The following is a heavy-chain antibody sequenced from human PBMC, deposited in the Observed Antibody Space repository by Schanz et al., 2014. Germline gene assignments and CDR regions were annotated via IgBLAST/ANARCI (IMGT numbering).Heavy chain of an antibody. Sequence: QGQLVESGGGVVQPGRSLRLSCAASGFTFNSYAFHWVRQAPGKGLEWVALISYDGNTKYYADSVKGRFTISRDNAKNLLYLQMNGLRAEDTAVYFCARDLSSLIQGDVWGKGTTVTVSS. D-gene: IGHD2-2*01. J-gene: IGHJ6*04. CDR2: ISYDGNTK. V-gene: IGHV3-30-3*01. CDR3: ARDLSSLIQGDV. CDR1: GFTFNSYA.